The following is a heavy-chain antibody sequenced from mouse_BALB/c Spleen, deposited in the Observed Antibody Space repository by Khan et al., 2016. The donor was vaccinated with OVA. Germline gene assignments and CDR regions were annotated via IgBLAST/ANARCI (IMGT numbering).Heavy chain of an antibody. CDR1: GYSITSDYA. J-gene: IGHJ2*01. Sequence: EVQLQESGPGLVKPSQSLSLTCTVTGYSITSDYAWNWLRQFPGNKLEWMGFISYSGTTKYNPSLKSRISVTRDTSKNQFFLQLNSVTTEDTATYDCARGYGGDCDYWGQGTTLTVSS. D-gene: IGHD2-10*02. V-gene: IGHV3-2*02. CDR2: ISYSGTT. CDR3: ARGYGGDCDY.